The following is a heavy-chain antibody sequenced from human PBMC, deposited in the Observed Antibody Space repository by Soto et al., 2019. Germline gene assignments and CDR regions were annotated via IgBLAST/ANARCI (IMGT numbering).Heavy chain of an antibody. CDR2: IWYDGSNK. CDR1: GFTFSSYG. J-gene: IGHJ4*02. CDR3: ARETNAGYSSGWLSY. D-gene: IGHD6-19*01. Sequence: SLRLSCAASGFTFSSYGMHWVRQAPGKGLEWVAVIWYDGSNKYYADSVKGRFTISRDNSKNTLYMQMNSLRAEDTAVYYCARETNAGYSSGWLSYWGQGTLVTVSS. V-gene: IGHV3-33*01.